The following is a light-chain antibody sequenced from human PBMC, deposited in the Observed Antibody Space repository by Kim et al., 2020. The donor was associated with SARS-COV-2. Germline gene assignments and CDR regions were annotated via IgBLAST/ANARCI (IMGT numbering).Light chain of an antibody. J-gene: IGLJ3*02. CDR3: QVWDSSSDHPV. CDR1: NIGSKS. V-gene: IGLV3-21*04. Sequence: SYELTQPPSVSVAPGKTARINCGGNNIGSKSVHWYQQKPGQAPVLVIYYDSDRPSGIPERFSGSNSGNTATLTISRVEAGDEADYYCQVWDSSSDHPVFGGGTQLTV. CDR2: YDS.